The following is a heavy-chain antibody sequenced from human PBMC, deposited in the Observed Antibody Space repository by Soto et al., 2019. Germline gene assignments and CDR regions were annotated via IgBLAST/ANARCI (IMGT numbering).Heavy chain of an antibody. CDR2: ISSSSSYI. J-gene: IGHJ6*04. Sequence: PGGSLRLSCAASGFTFSSYSMNWVRQAPGKGLEWVSSISSSSSYIYYADSVKGRFTIYRDNAKNSLYLQMNSLRAEDTAVYYCARGDIVVVPAATPSYYGMDVWGKGTKVTV. CDR3: ARGDIVVVPAATPSYYGMDV. CDR1: GFTFSSYS. D-gene: IGHD2-2*01. V-gene: IGHV3-21*01.